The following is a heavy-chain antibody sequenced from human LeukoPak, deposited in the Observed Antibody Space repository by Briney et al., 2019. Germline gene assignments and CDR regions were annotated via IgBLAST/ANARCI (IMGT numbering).Heavy chain of an antibody. J-gene: IGHJ4*02. CDR1: GYTFTSYG. CDR3: ARDGEYYDFWSGYYDFDY. D-gene: IGHD3-3*01. Sequence: ASVKVSCKASGYTFTSYGISWVRQAPGQGLEWMGWISAYNGNTNYAQKLQGRVTMTTDTSTSTAYMELTSLRSDDTAVYYCARDGEYYDFWSGYYDFDYWGQGTLVTVSS. V-gene: IGHV1-18*01. CDR2: ISAYNGNT.